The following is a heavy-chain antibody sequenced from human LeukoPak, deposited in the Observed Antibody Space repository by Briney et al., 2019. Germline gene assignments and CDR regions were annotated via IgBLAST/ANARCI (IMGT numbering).Heavy chain of an antibody. CDR3: AKLIQLERSVDAFDI. Sequence: PGGSLRLSCAASGFTFSSYGMHWVRQAPGKGLEWVAFIRYDGSNKYYADSVKGRFTISRDNSKNTLYLQMSSLRAEDTAVYYCAKLIQLERSVDAFDIWGQGTMVTVSS. V-gene: IGHV3-30*02. J-gene: IGHJ3*02. D-gene: IGHD1-1*01. CDR1: GFTFSSYG. CDR2: IRYDGSNK.